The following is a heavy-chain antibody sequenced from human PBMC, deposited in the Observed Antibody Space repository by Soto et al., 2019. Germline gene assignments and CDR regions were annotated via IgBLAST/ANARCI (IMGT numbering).Heavy chain of an antibody. V-gene: IGHV1-18*01. CDR2: ISAYNGNT. J-gene: IGHJ4*02. CDR1: GYTFASYA. Sequence: QVQLVQSGAEVKKPGASVKVSCKASGYTFASYAISWMRQAPGQGLEWMGWISAYNGNTNYAQKLQARLTMTTHTPTSTAYLELRSLRSDDTAVYYFARDPAPPDYWGQGTLVSVSS. CDR3: ARDPAPPDY.